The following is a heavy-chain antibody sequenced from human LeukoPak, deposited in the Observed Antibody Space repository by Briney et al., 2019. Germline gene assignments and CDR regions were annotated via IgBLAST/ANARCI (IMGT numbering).Heavy chain of an antibody. V-gene: IGHV4-39*01. Sequence: PSETLSLTCTVSGGSVSSTTYYWSWIRQPPGKGLEWIASINYSGSTYYNPSLKSRVTISVNTSENQFSLKLSSVTAADTAVYYCARYVVYGSGKYYFDYWGQGTLVTVSS. D-gene: IGHD3-10*01. CDR1: GGSVSSTTYY. CDR3: ARYVVYGSGKYYFDY. J-gene: IGHJ4*02. CDR2: INYSGST.